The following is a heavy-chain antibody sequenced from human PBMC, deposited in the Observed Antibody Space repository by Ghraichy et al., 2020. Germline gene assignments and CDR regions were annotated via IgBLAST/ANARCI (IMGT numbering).Heavy chain of an antibody. V-gene: IGHV4-39*01. J-gene: IGHJ4*02. CDR3: ARRSRSGWYSDY. CDR1: GGSISSSSYY. Sequence: GSLRLSCTVSGGSISSSSYYWGWIRQPPGKGLEWIGSIYYSGSTYYSPSLKSRVTISVDTSKNQFSLKLSSVTAADTAVYYCARRSRSGWYSDYWGQGTLVTVSS. D-gene: IGHD6-19*01. CDR2: IYYSGST.